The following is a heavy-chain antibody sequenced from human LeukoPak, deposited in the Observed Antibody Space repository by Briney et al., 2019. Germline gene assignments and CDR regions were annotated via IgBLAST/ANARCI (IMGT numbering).Heavy chain of an antibody. D-gene: IGHD3-10*01. J-gene: IGHJ3*02. V-gene: IGHV1-2*02. Sequence: ASVKVSCKAAGYTFTGYYMHWVRQAPGQGLEWMGWINPNSGGTNYAQKFQGRVNMTRDTSISTAYMELSGLTSDDTAVYYCARDPPIGGADVFDIWGQGTMVTVSS. CDR3: ARDPPIGGADVFDI. CDR1: GYTFTGYY. CDR2: INPNSGGT.